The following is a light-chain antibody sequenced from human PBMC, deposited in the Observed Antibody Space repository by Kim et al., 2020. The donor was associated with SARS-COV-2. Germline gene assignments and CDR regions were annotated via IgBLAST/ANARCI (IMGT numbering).Light chain of an antibody. CDR3: QQYDSFPHT. Sequence: SASVGDRVTITCRASQSINSWLAWYQQKPGKPPNVLIYKASTLQDGVPSRYGGSGSGTEFTLTINNLQPDDLATYYCQQYDSFPHTFGQGTKLEI. CDR1: QSINSW. CDR2: KAS. J-gene: IGKJ2*01. V-gene: IGKV1-5*03.